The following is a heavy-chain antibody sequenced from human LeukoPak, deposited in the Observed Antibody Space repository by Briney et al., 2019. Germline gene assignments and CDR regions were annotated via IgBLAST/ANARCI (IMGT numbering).Heavy chain of an antibody. Sequence: SETLSLTCAVYGGSFSGYYWRWIRQPPGQGLEWIGEINHSGSTNYNPSLKSRVTISVDTSKNQFSLKLSSVTAADTAVYYCARDCGGDCYDAFDIWGQGTMVTVSS. J-gene: IGHJ3*02. CDR3: ARDCGGDCYDAFDI. CDR2: INHSGST. D-gene: IGHD2-21*02. CDR1: GGSFSGYY. V-gene: IGHV4-34*01.